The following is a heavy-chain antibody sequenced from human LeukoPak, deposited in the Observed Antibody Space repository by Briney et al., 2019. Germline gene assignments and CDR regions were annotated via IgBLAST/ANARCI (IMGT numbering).Heavy chain of an antibody. CDR2: HSGST. V-gene: IGHV4-38-2*02. D-gene: IGHD1-20*01. J-gene: IGHJ4*02. CDR3: ARVRYNWNRDFDY. CDR1: GYSISSGYY. Sequence: SETLSLTCTVSGYSISSGYYWGWIRPPPGKGLEWIGSHSGSTYYNPCLKSRVTMTVDTSKNQFSLKLSSVTTADTAVYYCARVRYNWNRDFDYWGQGTLVTVSS.